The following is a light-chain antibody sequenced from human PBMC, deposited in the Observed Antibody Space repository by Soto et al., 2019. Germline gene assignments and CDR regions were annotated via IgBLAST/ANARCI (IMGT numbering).Light chain of an antibody. CDR2: AAS. CDR1: QSVSSY. Sequence: EILLTQSPGTLSLSAGERATLSCRASQSVSSYLAWYQQKPGQVPRFLIYAASNRATGIPARFSGSGSGTDFTLTISSLEPEDFAVYYCQQRSNWWTFGQGTKVDI. CDR3: QQRSNWWT. J-gene: IGKJ1*01. V-gene: IGKV3-11*01.